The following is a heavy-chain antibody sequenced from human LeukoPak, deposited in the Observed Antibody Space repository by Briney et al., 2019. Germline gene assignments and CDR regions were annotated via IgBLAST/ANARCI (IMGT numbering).Heavy chain of an antibody. CDR3: ARQLYYYDSSGYYHLFFDY. Sequence: SGTLSLTCAVSGGSISSSNWWSWVRQPPGKGLEWIGEIYHSGSTNYNPSLKSRVTISVDKSKNQFSLKLSSVTAADTAVYYCARQLYYYDSSGYYHLFFDYWGQGTLVTVSP. CDR1: GGSISSSNW. V-gene: IGHV4-4*02. D-gene: IGHD3-22*01. CDR2: IYHSGST. J-gene: IGHJ4*02.